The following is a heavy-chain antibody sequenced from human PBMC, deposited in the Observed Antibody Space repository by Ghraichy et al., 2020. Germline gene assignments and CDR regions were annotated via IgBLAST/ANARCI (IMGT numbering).Heavy chain of an antibody. V-gene: IGHV3-15*01. J-gene: IGHJ4*02. CDR3: ATGQAIAFYGRVPDC. CDR2: IKSEAYGGTT. Sequence: GESLNISCAASGFSVNNAWVSWVRQAPGRGLEWIGRIKSEAYGGTTDFGAPVKDRFIISRDDSQNKVYLQMNSLRTEDTAVYFCATGQAIAFYGRVPDCWGPGTLVSVAS. CDR1: GFSVNNAW. D-gene: IGHD3-16*01.